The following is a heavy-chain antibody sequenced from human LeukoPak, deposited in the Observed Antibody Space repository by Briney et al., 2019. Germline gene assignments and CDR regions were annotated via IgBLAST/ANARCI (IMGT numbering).Heavy chain of an antibody. CDR3: ARGSLSTSWVLYSSGWPLDY. CDR2: INSDGSST. D-gene: IGHD6-19*01. CDR1: GFTFSSYW. J-gene: IGHJ4*02. V-gene: IGHV3-74*01. Sequence: GGSLRLSCAASGFTFSSYWMHWVRQAPGKGLVWVSRINSDGSSTSYADSVKGRFTISRDNAKNTLYLQMNSLRAEDTAVYYCARGSLSTSWVLYSSGWPLDYWGQGTLVTVSS.